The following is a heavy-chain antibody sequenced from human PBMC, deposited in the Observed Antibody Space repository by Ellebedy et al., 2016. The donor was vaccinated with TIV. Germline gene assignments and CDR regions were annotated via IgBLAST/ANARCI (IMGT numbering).Heavy chain of an antibody. V-gene: IGHV3-21*01. J-gene: IGHJ5*02. Sequence: GESLKISXADSGFTFRNYSMNWVRQAPGKGLEWISSITRSSTFIYYADSVKGRFTISSDKARNLLYLEMNNLRADDTAVYYCASRLGIGPWGQGTLVTVSS. D-gene: IGHD3-16*01. CDR1: GFTFRNYS. CDR3: ASRLGIGP. CDR2: ITRSSTFI.